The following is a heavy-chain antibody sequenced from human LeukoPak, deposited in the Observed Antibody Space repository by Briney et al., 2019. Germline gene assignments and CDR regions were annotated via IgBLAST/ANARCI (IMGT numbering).Heavy chain of an antibody. J-gene: IGHJ6*02. CDR2: ISYDGSNK. D-gene: IGHD3-10*01. CDR3: AKAELLWFGELPYYYYGMDV. CDR1: GFTFSSYG. Sequence: GRSLRLSCAASGFTFSSYGMHWVRQAPGKGLEWVAVISYDGSNKYYADSVKGRFTIPRDNSKNTLYLQMNSLRAEDTAVYYCAKAELLWFGELPYYYYGMDVWGQGTAVTVSS. V-gene: IGHV3-30*18.